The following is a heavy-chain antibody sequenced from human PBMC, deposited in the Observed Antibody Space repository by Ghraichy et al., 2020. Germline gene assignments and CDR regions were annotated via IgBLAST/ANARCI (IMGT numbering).Heavy chain of an antibody. J-gene: IGHJ4*02. CDR2: ISAYNGNT. V-gene: IGHV1-18*01. CDR1: GYTFTSYG. D-gene: IGHD6-6*01. Sequence: ASVKVSCKASGYTFTSYGISWVRQAPGQGLEWMGWISAYNGNTNYAQKLQGRVTMTTDTSTSTAYMELRSLRSDDTAVYYCAREPNGDIAARDYFDYWGQGTLVTVSA. CDR3: AREPNGDIAARDYFDY.